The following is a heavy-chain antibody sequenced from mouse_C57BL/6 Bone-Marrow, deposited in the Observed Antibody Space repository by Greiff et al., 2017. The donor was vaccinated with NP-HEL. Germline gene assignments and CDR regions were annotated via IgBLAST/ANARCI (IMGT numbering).Heavy chain of an antibody. V-gene: IGHV1-55*01. CDR3: AREGLGSSPAWFAY. D-gene: IGHD1-1*01. CDR2: IYPGSGST. Sequence: QVQLQQPGAELVKPGASVKMSCKASGYTFTSYWITWVKQRPGQGLEWIGDIYPGSGSTNYNEKFKSKATLTVDTSSSTAYMQLSSLTSEDSAVYYCAREGLGSSPAWFAYWGQGTLVTVSA. CDR1: GYTFTSYW. J-gene: IGHJ3*01.